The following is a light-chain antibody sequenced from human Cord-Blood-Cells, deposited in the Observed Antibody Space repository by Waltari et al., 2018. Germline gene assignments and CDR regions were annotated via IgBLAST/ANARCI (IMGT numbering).Light chain of an antibody. Sequence: SVLTQSPSASGTPGQRLTIPCSGTSSFIGSNYVYWYQQPPGTAPKLLIYRNNRRPSGVPDRCSGFKSDTSAALAISGLRSEDEADYYCAAWDDSLSGVVFGGGTKLTVL. CDR3: AAWDDSLSGVV. V-gene: IGLV1-47*01. J-gene: IGLJ2*01. CDR2: RNN. CDR1: SSFIGSNY.